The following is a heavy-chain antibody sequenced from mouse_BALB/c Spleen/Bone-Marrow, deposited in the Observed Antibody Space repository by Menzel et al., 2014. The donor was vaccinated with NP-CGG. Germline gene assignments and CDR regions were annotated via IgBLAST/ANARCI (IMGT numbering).Heavy chain of an antibody. CDR2: ISHSSGSS. V-gene: IGHV5-12-2*01. CDR3: ARVSPYWYFDV. CDR1: GFTFSSYI. D-gene: IGHD6-2*01. Sequence: EVKLVESGGGFVQPGGSLKLSCAASGFTFSSYIMSWVRQTPEKRLEWVAYISHSSGSSYYLDTVKGRFTISRDNAKNTLYLQMSSLESEDTAMYYCARVSPYWYFDVWGAGTTVTVSS. J-gene: IGHJ1*01.